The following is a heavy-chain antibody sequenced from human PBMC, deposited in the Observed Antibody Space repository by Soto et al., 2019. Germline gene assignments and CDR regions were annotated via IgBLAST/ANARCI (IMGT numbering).Heavy chain of an antibody. CDR2: ISGSGDNT. V-gene: IGHV3-23*01. J-gene: IGHJ6*02. CDR1: GFTFSSYA. CDR3: AKDNSLRGQYGTPTYYYSGMDV. D-gene: IGHD1-26*01. Sequence: GGSLRLSCAASGFTFSSYAMNWVRQAPGEGLEWVSAISGSGDNTYYADSVKGRFTISRGNSKNTLYLQMNSLRAEDTVEYYCAKDNSLRGQYGTPTYYYSGMDVWGQGTTVTVSS.